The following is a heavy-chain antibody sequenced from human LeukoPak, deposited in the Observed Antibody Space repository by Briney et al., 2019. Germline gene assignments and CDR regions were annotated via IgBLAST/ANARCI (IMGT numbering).Heavy chain of an antibody. V-gene: IGHV3-30*02. J-gene: IGHJ4*02. CDR1: GFTFSSYG. CDR3: AKDLGYSGYDPLGL. CDR2: IRYDGSNK. D-gene: IGHD5-12*01. Sequence: GGSLRLSCAASGFTFSSYGMHWVRQAPGKGLEWVAFIRYDGSNKYYADSVKGRFTISRDNSKNTPYLQMNSLRAEDTAVYYCAKDLGYSGYDPLGLWGQGTLVTVSS.